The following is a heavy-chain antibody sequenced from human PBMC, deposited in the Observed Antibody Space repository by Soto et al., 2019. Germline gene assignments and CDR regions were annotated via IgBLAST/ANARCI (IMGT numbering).Heavy chain of an antibody. D-gene: IGHD3-22*01. J-gene: IGHJ4*02. CDR2: IYYSGST. CDR3: ARHRRGIVVVIPSTYFGY. V-gene: IGHV4-30-2*03. CDR1: GGSISSGGDS. Sequence: SETLSLTCAVSGGSISSGGDSWSWIRQPPGKGLEWIGSIYYSGSTYYNPSLKSRVTISVYTSKNQFSLKLSSVTAADTAVYYCARHRRGIVVVIPSTYFGYWGQGTLVTVS.